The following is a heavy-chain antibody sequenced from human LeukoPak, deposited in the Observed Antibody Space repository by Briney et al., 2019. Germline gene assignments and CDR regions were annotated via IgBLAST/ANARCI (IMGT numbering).Heavy chain of an antibody. CDR1: GGSISSGGYY. J-gene: IGHJ3*02. V-gene: IGHV4-30-2*01. D-gene: IGHD6-13*01. CDR2: IYHSGST. CDR3: ARDRIAAAGTVVLDI. Sequence: KASQTLSLTCSVSGGSISSGGYYWSWIRQPPGKGLEWIGYIYHSGSTYYNPSLKSRVTISVDRSKNQFSLKLSSVTAADTAVYYCARDRIAAAGTVVLDIWGQGTMVTVSS.